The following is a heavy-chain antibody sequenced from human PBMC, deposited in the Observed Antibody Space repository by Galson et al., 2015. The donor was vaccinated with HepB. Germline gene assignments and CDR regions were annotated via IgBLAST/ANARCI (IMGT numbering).Heavy chain of an antibody. V-gene: IGHV3-33*01. CDR1: GFNFKNHG. CDR3: AREAPLAVAGFYP. D-gene: IGHD2-21*01. CDR2: IWADGTVQ. J-gene: IGHJ4*03. Sequence: SLRLSCAASGFNFKNHGMHWVRQAPGKGLEWVALIWADGTVQHYADSVRGRFSISRDNSKNTLFLQMDSLRVEDTAVYYCAREAPLAVAGFYPRGQGTPVPVS.